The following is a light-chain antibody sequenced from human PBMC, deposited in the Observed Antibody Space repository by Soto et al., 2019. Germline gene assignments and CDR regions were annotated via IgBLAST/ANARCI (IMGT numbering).Light chain of an antibody. CDR1: QGIRND. Sequence: IRMTHSPSSLSASVGDRVTMSCRASQGIRNDLAWYQQKAGKAPKLLIYAASSLQSGVPPRFSGSGSGTDFTLTISSLQPEDFAIYYCQQANRVPLSFGQGTRLEI. V-gene: IGKV1-12*01. CDR3: QQANRVPLS. CDR2: AAS. J-gene: IGKJ5*01.